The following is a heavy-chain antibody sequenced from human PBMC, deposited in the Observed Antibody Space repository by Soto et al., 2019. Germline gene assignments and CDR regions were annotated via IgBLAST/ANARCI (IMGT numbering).Heavy chain of an antibody. V-gene: IGHV1-69*06. CDR3: ARFRSGYYLHDY. J-gene: IGHJ4*02. CDR1: GGTFSSYA. D-gene: IGHD3-22*01. CDR2: IIPIFGTA. Sequence: GASVKVSCKASGGTFSSYAISWVRQAPGQGLEWMGGIIPIFGTANYAQKFQGRVTITADKSTSTAYMELSSLRSEDTAVYYCARFRSGYYLHDYWGQGTLVTVSS.